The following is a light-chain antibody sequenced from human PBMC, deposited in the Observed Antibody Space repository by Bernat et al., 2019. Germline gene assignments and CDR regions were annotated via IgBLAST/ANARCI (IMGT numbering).Light chain of an antibody. J-gene: IGKJ1*01. CDR2: AAS. V-gene: IGKV1-39*01. CDR3: QQSYGTPRT. Sequence: DIQMTQSPASVSVFPGDSVSITCRTSHTVHKYLNWYQHKPGKAPVLLIYAASILQRGVPSRFSGSGSGTEFTLTITGLQRDDFATYFCQQSYGTPRTFGRGTTVKV. CDR1: HTVHKY.